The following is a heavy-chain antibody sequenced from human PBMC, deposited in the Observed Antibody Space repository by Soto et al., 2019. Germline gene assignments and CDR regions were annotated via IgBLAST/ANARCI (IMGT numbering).Heavy chain of an antibody. J-gene: IGHJ4*02. CDR3: ARGPPMGY. V-gene: IGHV4-30-2*01. CDR2: IYHSGST. CDR1: GGSISSGGYS. Sequence: QLQLQESGSGLVKPSQTLSVTCAVSGGSISSGGYSWSWIRQPPGKGLEWIGYIYHSGSTYYNPTLKSRVTISVDRSKNQFSLKLSSVTAADTAVYYCARGPPMGYWGQGTLVTVSS. D-gene: IGHD3-10*01.